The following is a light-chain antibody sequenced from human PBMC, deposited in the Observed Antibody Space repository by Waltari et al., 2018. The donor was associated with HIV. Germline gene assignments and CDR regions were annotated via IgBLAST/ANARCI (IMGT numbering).Light chain of an antibody. Sequence: QSALPQSPSASGSPGQSVTISCPGANGDIHDYNYVAWYQQPSDRPPKLIIFEVTKRPAGVPDRVSGSKSGNTASLFVSGLQPEYEATYFCSSFAGTHKLFGGGTKLTVL. J-gene: IGLJ2*01. V-gene: IGLV2-8*01. CDR1: NGDIHDYNY. CDR3: SSFAGTHKL. CDR2: EVT.